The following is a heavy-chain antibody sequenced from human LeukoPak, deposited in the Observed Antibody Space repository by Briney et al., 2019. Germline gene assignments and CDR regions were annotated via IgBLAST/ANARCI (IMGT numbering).Heavy chain of an antibody. D-gene: IGHD1-20*01. Sequence: SETLSLTCTVSGGSISSGGYYWSWIRQPPGKGLEWIGYIYHSGSTYYNPSLKSRVTISVDTSKNQFSLKLSSVTAADTAVYYCARVIIGITGTYYFDYWGQGTLVTVSS. V-gene: IGHV4-30-2*01. J-gene: IGHJ4*02. CDR3: ARVIIGITGTYYFDY. CDR1: GGSISSGGYY. CDR2: IYHSGST.